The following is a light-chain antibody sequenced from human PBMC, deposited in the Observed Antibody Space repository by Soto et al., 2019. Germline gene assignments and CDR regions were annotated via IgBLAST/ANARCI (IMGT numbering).Light chain of an antibody. CDR1: QSIRTW. Sequence: DIQMTQSPSTLSASVGDRVTITCRASQSIRTWLAWYQQKPGKAPKLLISDASSLKSGVPSRFSGGGSGTEFTLTISSLQPDDFTTYYCQQYNTNPWTFGQGTKVDIK. J-gene: IGKJ1*01. CDR3: QQYNTNPWT. V-gene: IGKV1-5*01. CDR2: DAS.